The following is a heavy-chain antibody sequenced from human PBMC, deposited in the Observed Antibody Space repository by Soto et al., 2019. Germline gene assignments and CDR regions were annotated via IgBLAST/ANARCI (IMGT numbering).Heavy chain of an antibody. CDR2: IYHSGST. Sequence: SETLSLTCAVSGGSISSGGYSWSWIRQPPGKGLEWIGYIYHSGSTYYNPSLKSRVTISVDRSKNQFSLKLSSVTAADTAVYYCASGRDLRGFDYWGQGTLVTVSS. CDR3: ASGRDLRGFDY. J-gene: IGHJ4*02. D-gene: IGHD5-12*01. V-gene: IGHV4-30-2*01. CDR1: GGSISSGGYS.